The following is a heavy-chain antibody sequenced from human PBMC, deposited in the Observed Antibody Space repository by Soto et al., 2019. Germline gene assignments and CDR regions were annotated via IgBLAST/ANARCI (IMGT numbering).Heavy chain of an antibody. CDR3: ARGWELLRVYYYYGMDV. CDR1: GGSFSGYY. V-gene: IGHV4-34*01. Sequence: ASETLSLTCAVYGGSFSGYYWIWIRQPPGKGLEWIGEINHSGSTNYNPSLKSRVTISVDTSKNQFSLKLSSVTAADTAVYYCARGWELLRVYYYYGMDVWGQGTTVTVSS. J-gene: IGHJ6*02. D-gene: IGHD1-26*01. CDR2: INHSGST.